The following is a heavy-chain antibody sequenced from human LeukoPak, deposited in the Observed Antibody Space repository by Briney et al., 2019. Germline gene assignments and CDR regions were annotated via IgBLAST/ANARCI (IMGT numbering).Heavy chain of an antibody. CDR2: ISWHGGRT. J-gene: IGHJ4*02. CDR1: GFTFDDYA. CDR3: AKDKGDATTNAYFDY. D-gene: IGHD1-1*01. V-gene: IGHV3-43D*03. Sequence: GGSLRLSCAASGFTFDDYAMHWVRQAPGKGLEWVSLISWHGGRTYYADSVKGRFTISRDNSKNSLYLQMSSLRPEDTAFYYCAKDKGDATTNAYFDYWGQGTLATVSS.